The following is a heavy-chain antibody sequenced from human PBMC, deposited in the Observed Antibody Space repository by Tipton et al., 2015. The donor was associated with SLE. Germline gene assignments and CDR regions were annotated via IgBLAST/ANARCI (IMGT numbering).Heavy chain of an antibody. Sequence: LGLSCAASGFTFSNYAMSWIRQPAGKGLEWIGRIYVSGSTNYNPSLQSRVTISVDTSKHQFSLKLRSVTAADTAVYYCAREGSSGWTYTWFDPWGQGTLVTVSS. CDR2: IYVSGST. CDR1: GFTFSNYA. V-gene: IGHV4-4*07. J-gene: IGHJ5*02. D-gene: IGHD6-19*01. CDR3: AREGSSGWTYTWFDP.